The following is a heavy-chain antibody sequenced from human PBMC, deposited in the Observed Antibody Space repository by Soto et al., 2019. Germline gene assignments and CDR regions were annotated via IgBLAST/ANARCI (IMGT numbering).Heavy chain of an antibody. CDR1: GYTFTSYG. D-gene: IGHD3-16*01. CDR2: XSXYXGXT. CDR3: ASPLRGNDAFDI. V-gene: IGHV1-18*04. Sequence: GASVQVSCKASGYTFTSYGISWVRQAPGQGLEXMGWXSXYXGXTXYXXXXQGRVTMTTDTCTSTAYMELRSLRSDDTAVYYCASPLRGNDAFDIWGQGTIVTVSS. J-gene: IGHJ3*02.